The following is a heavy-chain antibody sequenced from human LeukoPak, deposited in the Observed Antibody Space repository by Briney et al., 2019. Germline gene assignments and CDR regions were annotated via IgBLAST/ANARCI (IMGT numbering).Heavy chain of an antibody. V-gene: IGHV1-2*02. CDR1: GCTFTGYY. CDR2: INHNSGST. Sequence: ASVKVSCKASGCTFTGYYMHWVRQAPGQGLEWMGWINHNSGSTNYAHMFQGRVTMTRDTSISTAYMELSRLRSHDTAVYYCARDKGPRITSFGVVIRNYYYYGMDAWGQGTTVTVSS. J-gene: IGHJ6*02. D-gene: IGHD3-3*01. CDR3: ARDKGPRITSFGVVIRNYYYYGMDA.